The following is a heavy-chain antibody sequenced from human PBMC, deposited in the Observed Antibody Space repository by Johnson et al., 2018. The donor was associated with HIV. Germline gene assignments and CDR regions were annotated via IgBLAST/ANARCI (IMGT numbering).Heavy chain of an antibody. V-gene: IGHV3-11*01. D-gene: IGHD1-1*01. CDR3: ARDLHPGQNPFVAIWAFDI. J-gene: IGHJ3*02. CDR2: ITNSAETM. CDR1: GFSFSDYY. Sequence: QVQLVESGGGWVKPGGSLRLSCAASGFSFSDYYMSWIRQAPGKGLEWVSFITNSAETMYYADSVKDRFPSSRDNAKNSRHLQMNSLRAEDTAVYYCARDLHPGQNPFVAIWAFDIWGQGTMVTVSS.